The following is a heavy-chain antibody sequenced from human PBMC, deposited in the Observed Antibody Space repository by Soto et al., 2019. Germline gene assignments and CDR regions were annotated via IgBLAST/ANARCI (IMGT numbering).Heavy chain of an antibody. CDR2: IIPILGIA. D-gene: IGHD2-15*01. CDR3: ARVECSGGSCYGDY. V-gene: IGHV1-69*02. CDR1: GGTFSSYT. Sequence: SVKVSCKASGGTFSSYTISWVRQAPGQGLEWMGRIIPILGIANYAQKFQGRVTITADKSTSTAYMELSSLRSEDTAVYYCARVECSGGSCYGDYWGQGTLVTSP. J-gene: IGHJ4*02.